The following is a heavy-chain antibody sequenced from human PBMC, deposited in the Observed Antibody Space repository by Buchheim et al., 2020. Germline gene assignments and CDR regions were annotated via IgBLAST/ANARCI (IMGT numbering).Heavy chain of an antibody. Sequence: EVQLVESGGGLVKPGGSLRLSCAASGFTPSDAWISWVRQAPGKGLEWVGRIKRKTDGGATDFPAPVKGRFPISRDDSKNTVDLQMNSLRSEDTAVYFCVTGFSEATLWRSFDIWGHGT. CDR2: IKRKTDGGAT. D-gene: IGHD6-25*01. CDR1: GFTPSDAW. V-gene: IGHV3-15*05. CDR3: VTGFSEATLWRSFDI. J-gene: IGHJ3*02.